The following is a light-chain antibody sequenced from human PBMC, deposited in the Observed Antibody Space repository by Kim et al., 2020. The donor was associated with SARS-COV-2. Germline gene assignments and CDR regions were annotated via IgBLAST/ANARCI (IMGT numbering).Light chain of an antibody. J-gene: IGKJ5*01. CDR3: QQRHSWIT. CDR1: QRISGS. Sequence: SVSPGESASLACRASQRISGSLAWYQQRPGQAPKLLIYDTSNRATGIPTRFSGSGSGTDFTLTIRSLESDDFAVYYCQQRHSWITFGQGTRLEIK. V-gene: IGKV3-11*01. CDR2: DTS.